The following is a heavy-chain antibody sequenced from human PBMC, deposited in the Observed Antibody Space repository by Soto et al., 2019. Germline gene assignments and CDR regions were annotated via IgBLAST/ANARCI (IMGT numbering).Heavy chain of an antibody. CDR3: ARSAVDFDFWSAYQGWFDP. J-gene: IGHJ5*02. V-gene: IGHV4-59*01. CDR2: ISYSGTT. Sequence: SETLSLTCTVSGGSISSYYWSWIRQPPGKGLEWIGFISYSGTTNYNPSLRSRVTISIDTSQNQFSLKLSSVTAEDTAVYYCARSAVDFDFWSAYQGWFDPWGQGTLVTVSS. CDR1: GGSISSYY. D-gene: IGHD3-3*01.